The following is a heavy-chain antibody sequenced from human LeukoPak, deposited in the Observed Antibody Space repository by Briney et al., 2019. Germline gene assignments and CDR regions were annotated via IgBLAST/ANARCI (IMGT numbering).Heavy chain of an antibody. CDR3: TRDRSRAEDD. Sequence: PGGSLRLSCAASGFTFSSYWMHWVRQAPGKGLEWVANISQGGSDKYYVDSVKGRFTISRDNANNLLYLQMNSLRGEDTAVYYCTRDRSRAEDDWGQGTLVTVSS. CDR1: GFTFSSYW. J-gene: IGHJ4*02. CDR2: ISQGGSDK. V-gene: IGHV3-7*01. D-gene: IGHD1-14*01.